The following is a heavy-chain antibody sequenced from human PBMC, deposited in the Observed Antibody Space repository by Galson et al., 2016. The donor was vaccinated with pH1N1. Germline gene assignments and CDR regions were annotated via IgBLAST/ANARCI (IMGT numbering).Heavy chain of an antibody. CDR3: AKLVDGGGDCKYYQYYGMDV. Sequence: SLRLSCAASGLTFSSYAMSWVRQAPGKGLEWVSTISGSGGSTYYADSVKGRFTISRDNSKNTLYLQMNSLRAEDTAVYYCAKLVDGGGDCKYYQYYGMDVWGQGTTVTVSS. D-gene: IGHD2-21*02. CDR2: ISGSGGST. CDR1: GLTFSSYA. J-gene: IGHJ6*02. V-gene: IGHV3-23*01.